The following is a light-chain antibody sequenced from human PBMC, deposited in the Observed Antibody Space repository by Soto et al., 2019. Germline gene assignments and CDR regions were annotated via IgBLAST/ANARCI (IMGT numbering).Light chain of an antibody. CDR2: GAS. J-gene: IGKJ4*01. CDR3: QQYDKSPLT. CDR1: QTISNSH. V-gene: IGKV3-20*01. Sequence: EIVLTQSPGTLSLSPGERATLSCRASQTISNSHLAWHQQKPGQAPRLLIFGASNRAAGIPDRFSGSGSGTYFTLTIYRLEPEDYAVYYCQQYDKSPLTFGGGTKVEIK.